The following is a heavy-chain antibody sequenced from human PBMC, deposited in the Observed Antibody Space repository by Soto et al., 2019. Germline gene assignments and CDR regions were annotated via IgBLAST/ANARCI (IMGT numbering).Heavy chain of an antibody. CDR3: ARGKKVWDIVVVVAATQSQGAFDI. J-gene: IGHJ3*02. CDR1: VYAFTTYG. CDR2: ISAYNGNT. V-gene: IGHV1-18*01. D-gene: IGHD2-15*01. Sequence: ASVKVSCKASVYAFTTYGISWVRQAPGQGLKWMGWISAYNGNTNHAQKLQGRVTMTTDTSTSTAYMELRSLRSDDTAVYYCARGKKVWDIVVVVAATQSQGAFDIWGQGTMVTVSS.